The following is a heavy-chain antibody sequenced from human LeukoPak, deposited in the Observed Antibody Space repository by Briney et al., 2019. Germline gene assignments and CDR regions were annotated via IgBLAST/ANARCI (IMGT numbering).Heavy chain of an antibody. CDR1: GFTVSSNY. J-gene: IGHJ4*02. D-gene: IGHD3-10*01. CDR3: AKDITMVRGAFDY. Sequence: PGGSLRLSCAASGFTVSSNYMSWVRQAPGKGLEWVSGISWNSGSIGYADSVKGRFTISRDNAKNSLYLQMNSLRAEDTALYYCAKDITMVRGAFDYWGQGTLVTVSS. CDR2: ISWNSGSI. V-gene: IGHV3-9*01.